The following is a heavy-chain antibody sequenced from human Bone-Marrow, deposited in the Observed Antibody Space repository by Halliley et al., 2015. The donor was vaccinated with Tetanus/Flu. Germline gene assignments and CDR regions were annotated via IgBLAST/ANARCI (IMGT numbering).Heavy chain of an antibody. CDR2: IYPGDSDT. D-gene: IGHD5-12*01. Sequence: QLVQSGAEVRKPGESLKISCQVSGYNFSIYWIGWVRQMPGRGMEWMGIIYPGDSDTIYSPAFEGQVTIAADKSSNTAYLQWSTRKDSDTAMYYGAGRGYSGYEGAWSDYWGQGTQVIVSS. J-gene: IGHJ4*02. CDR3: AGRGYSGYEGAWSDY. CDR1: GYNFSIYW. V-gene: IGHV5-51*01.